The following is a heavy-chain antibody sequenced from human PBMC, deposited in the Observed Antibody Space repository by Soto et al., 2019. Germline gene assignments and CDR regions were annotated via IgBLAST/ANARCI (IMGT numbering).Heavy chain of an antibody. Sequence: ETLSLSWDVYGWSCSDYEWGWIRQCPGKRLEWIGSVSFSGSKYYNPSIRSRVTFSVDTSKTPISLKLRSVTAADTAVYYCARGSTWQGRDWFDPWGQGTLVTVSS. V-gene: IGHV4-34*01. CDR2: VSFSGSK. CDR1: GWSCSDYE. CDR3: ARGSTWQGRDWFDP. J-gene: IGHJ5*02. D-gene: IGHD6-13*01.